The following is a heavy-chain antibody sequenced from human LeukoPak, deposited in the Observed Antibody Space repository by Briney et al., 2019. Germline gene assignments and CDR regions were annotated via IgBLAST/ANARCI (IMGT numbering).Heavy chain of an antibody. J-gene: IGHJ3*02. CDR2: IYYSGST. Sequence: SETLSLTCTVSGGSISTNYWSWIRQHPGKGLEWIGYIYYSGSTYYNPSLKSRVIISVDTSKNQFSLKLSSVTAADTAVYYCARVLPHRHLRYGYYGRRGYAFDIWGQGTMVTVSS. V-gene: IGHV4-59*06. D-gene: IGHD4-17*01. CDR1: GGSISTNY. CDR3: ARVLPHRHLRYGYYGRRGYAFDI.